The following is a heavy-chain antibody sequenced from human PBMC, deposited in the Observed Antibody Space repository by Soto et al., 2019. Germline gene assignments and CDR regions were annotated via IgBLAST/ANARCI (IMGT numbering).Heavy chain of an antibody. CDR1: GGSINNYY. D-gene: IGHD3-3*01. J-gene: IGHJ6*02. V-gene: IGHV4-4*07. CDR2: IYTSGST. Sequence: SETLSLTCTVSGGSINNYYWTWIRQPAGKGLERIGRIYTSGSTNYNPSLKRRVTMSVDTSKNQFSLKLNSVTAADTAVYYCARDRAPLDYDFWSGYYDYYYHGMDVWGQGTTGT. CDR3: ARDRAPLDYDFWSGYYDYYYHGMDV.